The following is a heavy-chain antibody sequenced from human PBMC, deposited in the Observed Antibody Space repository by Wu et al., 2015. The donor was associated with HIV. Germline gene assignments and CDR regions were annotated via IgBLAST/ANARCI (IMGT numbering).Heavy chain of an antibody. CDR3: ASGIQAGGANY. CDR2: LNPNTGGA. CDR1: GYXFTAYY. Sequence: QVQLVQSGAEVKKPGASVRVSCKTSGYXFTAYYMHWVRQAPGQGLEWVGRLNPNTGGADSAQKFQGRVTMTRDTSINTAYLDLSRLRLDDTAVYFCASGIQAGGANYWGQGTLVTVSS. D-gene: IGHD2-21*01. V-gene: IGHV1-2*02. J-gene: IGHJ4*02.